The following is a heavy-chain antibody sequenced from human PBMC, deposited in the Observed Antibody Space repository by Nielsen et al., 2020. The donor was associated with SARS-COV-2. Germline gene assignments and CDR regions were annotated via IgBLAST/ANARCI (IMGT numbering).Heavy chain of an antibody. CDR2: ISYDGSNK. D-gene: IGHD6-13*01. J-gene: IGHJ4*02. CDR1: GFTFSSYA. V-gene: IGHV3-30*04. CDR3: ARDHYSSSRVPSGYFDY. Sequence: GGSLRLSCAASGFTFSSYAMHWVRQAPGKGLEWVAVISYDGSNKYYADSVKGRFTISRDNSKNTLYLQMNSLRAEDTAVYYCARDHYSSSRVPSGYFDYWGRGTLVTVSS.